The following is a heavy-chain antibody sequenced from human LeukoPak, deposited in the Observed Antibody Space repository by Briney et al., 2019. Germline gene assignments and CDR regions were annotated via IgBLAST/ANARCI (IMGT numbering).Heavy chain of an antibody. Sequence: GGSLGLSCAASGFTFDDYAMHWVRQAPGKGLQWVSGISWNGDTIGYADSVKGRFTISRDNAKNSLYLQMNSLRAEDTALYYCAKGPGFYGMDVWGQGTTVTVPS. CDR3: AKGPGFYGMDV. CDR1: GFTFDDYA. V-gene: IGHV3-9*01. CDR2: ISWNGDTI. J-gene: IGHJ6*02.